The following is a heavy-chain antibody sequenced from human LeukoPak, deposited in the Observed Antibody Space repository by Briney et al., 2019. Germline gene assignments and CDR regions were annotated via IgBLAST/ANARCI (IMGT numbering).Heavy chain of an antibody. V-gene: IGHV4-38-2*02. J-gene: IGHJ4*02. CDR2: IYFSGRT. CDR1: GFTFSSYA. Sequence: PGGSLRLSCAASGFTFSSYAMSWIRQPPGKGLEWIGTIYFSGRTYYSPSLKSRVTISVDTSKNQFSLKLSSVTAADTAVYYCARDPSGSYLIRYFDYWGQGTLVTVSS. D-gene: IGHD1-26*01. CDR3: ARDPSGSYLIRYFDY.